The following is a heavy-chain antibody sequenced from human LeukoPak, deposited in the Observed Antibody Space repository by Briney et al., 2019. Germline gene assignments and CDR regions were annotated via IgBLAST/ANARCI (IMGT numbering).Heavy chain of an antibody. CDR1: GYTFTSYG. J-gene: IGHJ4*02. V-gene: IGHV1-18*01. CDR3: ARARGDDILTGFILSHYPVDY. D-gene: IGHD3-9*01. Sequence: GASVKVSCKASGYTFTSYGISWVRQAPGQGLEWMGWISAYNGNTNYAQKLQGRVTMTTDTSTSTAYMELRSLRSDDTAVYYCARARGDDILTGFILSHYPVDYWGQGTLVTVSS. CDR2: ISAYNGNT.